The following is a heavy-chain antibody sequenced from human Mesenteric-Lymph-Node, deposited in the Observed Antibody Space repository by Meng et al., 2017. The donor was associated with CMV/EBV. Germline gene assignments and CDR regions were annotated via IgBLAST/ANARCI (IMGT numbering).Heavy chain of an antibody. D-gene: IGHD4-17*01. V-gene: IGHV3-30*02. J-gene: IGHJ4*02. CDR3: ARVDDYAFDY. CDR1: GFTFSSYG. Sequence: GESLKISCAASGFTFSSYGMHWVRQAPGKGLEWVAFIRYDGSNKYYADSVKGRFTISRDNSKNTLYLQMNSLRAEDTAVYYCARVDDYAFDYWGQGTLVTVSS. CDR2: IRYDGSNK.